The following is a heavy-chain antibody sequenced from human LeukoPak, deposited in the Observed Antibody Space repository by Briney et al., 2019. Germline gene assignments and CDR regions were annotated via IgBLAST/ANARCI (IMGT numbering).Heavy chain of an antibody. CDR1: GFTFRSHA. J-gene: IGHJ4*02. CDR2: IYENGGTT. CDR3: ARDFAPLWISAAAGTF. D-gene: IGHD6-13*01. V-gene: IGHV3-23*01. Sequence: PGGSLRLSCVGSGFTFRSHAMSWVRQAPEKGLEFVSGIYENGGTTYYADSVKGRFSISRDNSKNTLYLQMNSLRAEDTAIYYCARDFAPLWISAAAGTFWGQGTLVTVSS.